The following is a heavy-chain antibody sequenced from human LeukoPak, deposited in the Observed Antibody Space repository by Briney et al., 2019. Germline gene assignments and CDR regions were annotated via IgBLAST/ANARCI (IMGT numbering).Heavy chain of an antibody. CDR1: GFTLSSYA. Sequence: GGSLRLSCAASGFTLSSYAMHWVRQAPGKGLEWVALISHDGSSEYYADSMKGRFTISRDNSKNTFYLQMNSLRPEDTAVYYCASRFEWLSSFDYWGQGTLVTVSS. CDR2: ISHDGSSE. J-gene: IGHJ4*02. V-gene: IGHV3-30*03. CDR3: ASRFEWLSSFDY. D-gene: IGHD3-3*01.